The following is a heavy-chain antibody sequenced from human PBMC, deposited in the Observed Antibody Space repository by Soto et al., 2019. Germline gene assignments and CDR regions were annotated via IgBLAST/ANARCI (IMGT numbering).Heavy chain of an antibody. D-gene: IGHD1-26*01. J-gene: IGHJ4*02. CDR2: IYYSGST. CDR1: GGSISSYY. CDR3: ARVPTEGRNYFDY. Sequence: SETLSLTCTVSGGSISSYYWSWIRQPPGKGLEWIGYIYYSGSTNYNPSLKSRVTISVDTSKNQFSLKLSSVTAADTAVYYCARVPTEGRNYFDYWGQGTLVTVSS. V-gene: IGHV4-59*01.